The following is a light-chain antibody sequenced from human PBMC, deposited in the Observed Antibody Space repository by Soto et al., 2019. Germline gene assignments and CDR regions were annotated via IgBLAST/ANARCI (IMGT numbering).Light chain of an antibody. V-gene: IGLV8-61*01. CDR1: SGSVSTSYY. Sequence: QTVVTQEPSFSVSPGGTVTFTCALSSGSVSTSYYPSWYQQTPGQAPRTLIYNTNSRSSGVPDRFSGSILGNKAALTITGAQADDECDYYCVLYMGSGISVFGGGTQLTVL. CDR2: NTN. CDR3: VLYMGSGISV. J-gene: IGLJ3*02.